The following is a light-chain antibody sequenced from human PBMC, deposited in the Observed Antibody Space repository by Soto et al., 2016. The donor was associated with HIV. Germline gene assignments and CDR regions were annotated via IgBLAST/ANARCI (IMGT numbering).Light chain of an antibody. J-gene: IGKJ1*01. CDR1: QSISGW. CDR3: QQYKTYST. Sequence: DIQMTQSPSTLSASVGDRVNMTCRASQSISGWLAWYQQKPGKAPKLLIYKASILERGVSSRFSGSGSETEFTLTIGSLRPDDSATYFCQQYKTYSTFGQGTNVGNQ. CDR2: KAS. V-gene: IGKV1-5*03.